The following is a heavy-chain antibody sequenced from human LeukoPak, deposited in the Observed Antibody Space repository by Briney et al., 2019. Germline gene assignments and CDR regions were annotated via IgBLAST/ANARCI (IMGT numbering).Heavy chain of an antibody. Sequence: SQTLSLTCTVFGGSISSGDYYWRWIRQPPGKGLEWIGYIYYSGSTNYNPSLKSRVSISVDTAKNQFSLKLSSVTAADTAVYYCARAPTIMITFGEWGQGTLVTVSS. CDR1: GGSISSGDYY. J-gene: IGHJ4*02. CDR2: IYYSGST. V-gene: IGHV4-30-4*01. CDR3: ARAPTIMITFGE. D-gene: IGHD3-16*01.